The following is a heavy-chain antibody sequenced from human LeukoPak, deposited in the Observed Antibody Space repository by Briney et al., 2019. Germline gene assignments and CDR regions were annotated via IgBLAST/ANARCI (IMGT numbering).Heavy chain of an antibody. CDR1: GGSISSTTYY. CDR2: IYYSGST. J-gene: IGHJ4*02. D-gene: IGHD2-8*01. V-gene: IGHV4-39*01. Sequence: SETLSLTCIVSGGSISSTTYYWGWIRQPPGKGLEWIGSIYYSGSTWYNPSLKSRVTVSADTSKNQFSLKLTSVTAADTAVYYCARDRACSNGVWSYFDYWGQGTVVTV. CDR3: ARDRACSNGVWSYFDY.